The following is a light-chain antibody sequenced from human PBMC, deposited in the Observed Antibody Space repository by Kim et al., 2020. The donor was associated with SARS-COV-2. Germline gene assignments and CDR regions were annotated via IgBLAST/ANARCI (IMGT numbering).Light chain of an antibody. CDR1: QSFRSSY. V-gene: IGKV3-20*01. J-gene: IGKJ2*01. CDR2: ATS. CDR3: HYYGRSHT. Sequence: SRGESATLSCRASQSFRSSYLAWYPQTPAQAPRLLIYATSSRATGIPDRFSGSGSGTDFTLTISRLEPEDFRVYYCHYYGRSHTFGRGTTLEI.